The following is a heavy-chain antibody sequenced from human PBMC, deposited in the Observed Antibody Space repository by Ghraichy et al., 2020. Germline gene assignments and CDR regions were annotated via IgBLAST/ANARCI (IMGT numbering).Heavy chain of an antibody. CDR1: GFTFSSYS. CDR2: ISSSSSTI. D-gene: IGHD4-17*01. V-gene: IGHV3-48*01. J-gene: IGHJ4*02. Sequence: GGSLRLSCAASGFTFSSYSMNWVRQAPGKGLEWVSYISSSSSTIYYADSVKGRFTISRDNAKNSLYLQMNSLRAEDTAVYYCARDETPTTVTRFDYWGQGTLVTVSS. CDR3: ARDETPTTVTRFDY.